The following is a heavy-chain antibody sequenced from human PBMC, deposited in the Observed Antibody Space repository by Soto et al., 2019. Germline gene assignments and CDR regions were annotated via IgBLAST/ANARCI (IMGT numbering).Heavy chain of an antibody. CDR1: GGSFSGYY. V-gene: IGHV4-34*01. J-gene: IGHJ2*01. Sequence: SETLSLTCAVYGGSFSGYYWSWIRQPPGKGLEWIGEINHSGSTNYNPSLKSRVTISVDTSKNQFSLTLSSVTAADTAVYYCARGWNYYDSSGYHYWYFDLWGRGTLGTVSS. CDR3: ARGWNYYDSSGYHYWYFDL. D-gene: IGHD3-22*01. CDR2: INHSGST.